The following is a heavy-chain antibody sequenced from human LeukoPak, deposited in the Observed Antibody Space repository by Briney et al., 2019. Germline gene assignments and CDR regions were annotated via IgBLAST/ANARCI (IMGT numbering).Heavy chain of an antibody. CDR3: ARGGYSYGSPFDY. CDR1: GYSFTSYW. J-gene: IGHJ4*02. CDR2: IYPGDSDT. V-gene: IGHV5-51*01. D-gene: IGHD5-18*01. Sequence: RGESLKISCKGSGYSFTSYWIGWVRQMPWKGLEWMGIIYPGDSDTRYSPSFQGQITISADKSISTAYLQWSSLKASDTAMYYCARGGYSYGSPFDYWGQGTLVTVSS.